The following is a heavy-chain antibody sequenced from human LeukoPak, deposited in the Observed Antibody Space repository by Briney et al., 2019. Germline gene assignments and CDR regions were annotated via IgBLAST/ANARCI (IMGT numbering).Heavy chain of an antibody. J-gene: IGHJ4*02. Sequence: PSETLSLTCAVSGGSIISSNWWSWVRQPPGKGLEWIREIYHSGSTNYNPSLKSRVTISVDKSKSQFSLELTSVTAADTALYYCARGGYCSSTSCYVFDSWGQGTLVTVSS. CDR2: IYHSGST. CDR3: ARGGYCSSTSCYVFDS. V-gene: IGHV4-4*02. CDR1: GGSIISSNW. D-gene: IGHD2-2*01.